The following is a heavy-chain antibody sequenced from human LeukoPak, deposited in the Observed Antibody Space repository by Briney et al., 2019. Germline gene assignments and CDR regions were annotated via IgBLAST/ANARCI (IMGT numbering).Heavy chain of an antibody. CDR3: ARGPYYYDSSGSFDY. CDR1: GGSISSSSYY. J-gene: IGHJ4*02. Sequence: SETLSLTCTVSGGSISSSSYYWGWIRQPPGKGLEWIGSIYYSGSTYYNPSLKSRVTISVDTSKNQFSLQLSSVTAADTAAYYCARGPYYYDSSGSFDYWGQGTLVTVSS. D-gene: IGHD3-22*01. CDR2: IYYSGST. V-gene: IGHV4-39*02.